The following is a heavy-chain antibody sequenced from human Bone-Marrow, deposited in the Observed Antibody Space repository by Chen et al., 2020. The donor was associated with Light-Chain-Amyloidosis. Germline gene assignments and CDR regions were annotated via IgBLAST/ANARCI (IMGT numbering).Heavy chain of an antibody. CDR3: TTGDAIQSYHYGLDV. CDR2: FDPEDGKT. Sequence: VQLVQSGAEVKKPGASVKVSCKVSGYTLTEVAMHWVRQTPGKGLEWMGGFDPEDGKTIYERKFQGRVTMTEETSTDTAVMELSSLRSEDTAVYFCTTGDAIQSYHYGLDVWGQGTTVIVSS. J-gene: IGHJ6*02. D-gene: IGHD2-21*01. V-gene: IGHV1-24*01. CDR1: GYTLTEVA.